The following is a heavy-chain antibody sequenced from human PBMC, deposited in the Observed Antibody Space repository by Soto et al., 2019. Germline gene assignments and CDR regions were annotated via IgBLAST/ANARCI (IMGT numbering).Heavy chain of an antibody. Sequence: QVQLVQSGAEVKKPGSSVKVSCKASGGTFSSYAISWVRQAPGQGLEWMGGIISIFGTANYAQKFQGRVTITADKSTSTAYMELSSLRSEDTAVYYCARDSTIFGVVYYYYYGMDVWGQGTTVTVSS. CDR3: ARDSTIFGVVYYYYYGMDV. D-gene: IGHD3-3*01. CDR2: IISIFGTA. CDR1: GGTFSSYA. J-gene: IGHJ6*02. V-gene: IGHV1-69*06.